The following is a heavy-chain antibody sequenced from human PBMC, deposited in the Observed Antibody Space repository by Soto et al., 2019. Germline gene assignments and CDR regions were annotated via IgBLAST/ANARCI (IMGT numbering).Heavy chain of an antibody. Sequence: PGESLKISCKGSGYSFTSYWIGWVRQMPGKGLEWMGIIYPGDSDTRYSPSFQGQVTISADKSISTAYLQWSSLKASDTAMYYCARQREQWLVPSYYYYGMDVWGQGTTVTVSS. CDR1: GYSFTSYW. CDR2: IYPGDSDT. CDR3: ARQREQWLVPSYYYYGMDV. D-gene: IGHD6-19*01. V-gene: IGHV5-51*01. J-gene: IGHJ6*02.